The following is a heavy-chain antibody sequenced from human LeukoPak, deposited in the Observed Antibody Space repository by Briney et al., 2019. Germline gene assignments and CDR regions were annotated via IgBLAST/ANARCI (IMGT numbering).Heavy chain of an antibody. J-gene: IGHJ6*02. D-gene: IGHD3-10*01. CDR3: AKHGSGSYSQIYYYGMDV. V-gene: IGHV1-2*02. CDR1: GYTFTGYY. Sequence: ASVKVSCKASGYTFTGYYMHWVRQAPGQGLEWMGWINPNSGGTNYTQKLQGRVTMTTDTSTSTAYMELRSLRSDDTAVYYCAKHGSGSYSQIYYYGMDVWGQGTTVTVSS. CDR2: INPNSGGT.